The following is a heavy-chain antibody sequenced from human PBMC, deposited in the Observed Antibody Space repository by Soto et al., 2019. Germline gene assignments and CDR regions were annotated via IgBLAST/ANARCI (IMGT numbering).Heavy chain of an antibody. CDR1: GGTFSSYA. D-gene: IGHD6-19*01. J-gene: IGHJ6*02. CDR2: IIPIFGTA. Sequence: SVKVACKASGGTFSSYAISWVRQAPGQGLEWMGGIIPIFGTANYAQKFQGRVTITADESTSTAYMELSSLRSEDTAVYYCARKRGKAVAGTPYYYYGMDVWGQGTTVTVSS. V-gene: IGHV1-69*13. CDR3: ARKRGKAVAGTPYYYYGMDV.